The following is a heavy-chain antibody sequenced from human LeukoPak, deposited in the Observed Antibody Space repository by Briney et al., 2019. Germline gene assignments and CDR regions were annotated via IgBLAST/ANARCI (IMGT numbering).Heavy chain of an antibody. J-gene: IGHJ6*02. CDR1: GYSFTSYW. D-gene: IGHD2-15*01. Sequence: GESLKISCKGSGYSFTSYWLGWVRQMPGKGLEWMGIIYPGDSDTRYSPSFQGQVTISADKSISTAYLQWSSLKASDTAMYYCARSPDCSGGSCFYYYGMDVWGQGTTVTVSS. V-gene: IGHV5-51*01. CDR3: ARSPDCSGGSCFYYYGMDV. CDR2: IYPGDSDT.